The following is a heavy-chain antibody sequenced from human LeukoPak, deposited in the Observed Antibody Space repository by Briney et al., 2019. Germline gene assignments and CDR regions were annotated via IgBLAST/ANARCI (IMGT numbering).Heavy chain of an antibody. V-gene: IGHV3-74*01. D-gene: IGHD3-10*01. J-gene: IGHJ5*02. Sequence: GGSLRLSCAASGFTFSSYWMHWVRQAPGKGLVWVSRINSDGSSTSYADSVKGRFTISRDNAKNTLYLQMNSLRAEDTAVYYCARRVIRLGFDPWGQGTLVTVSS. CDR3: ARRVIRLGFDP. CDR1: GFTFSSYW. CDR2: INSDGSST.